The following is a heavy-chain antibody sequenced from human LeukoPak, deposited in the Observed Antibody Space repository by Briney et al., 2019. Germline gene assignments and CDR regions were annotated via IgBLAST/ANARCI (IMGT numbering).Heavy chain of an antibody. CDR2: LSGSAGGT. CDR1: GLTLSNYA. J-gene: IGHJ5*02. D-gene: IGHD3-22*01. CDR3: AKGSSGYFADL. Sequence: GGSLRLSCGVSGLTLSNYAMSWVRQAPGKGLEWVAGLSGSAGGTTYADSVKGRFTISRDNSKNTLFLQMNSLRAEDTALYYCAKGSSGYFADLWGQGTLVTVSS. V-gene: IGHV3-23*01.